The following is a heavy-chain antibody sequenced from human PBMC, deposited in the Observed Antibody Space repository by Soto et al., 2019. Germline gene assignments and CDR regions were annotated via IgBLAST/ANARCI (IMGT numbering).Heavy chain of an antibody. J-gene: IGHJ4*02. CDR1: GFTFSDYY. D-gene: IGHD2-8*01. Sequence: QVQLVEPGGGLVKPGGSLRLSCAASGFTFSDYYMSWIRQAPGKGLEWVSYISSRSSTIFYADSVKGRFTISRDNVKNSLYLQMNSLRAEDTAVYSCASGTNGAFFVYWGQGILVTGSS. V-gene: IGHV3-11*01. CDR3: ASGTNGAFFVY. CDR2: ISSRSSTI.